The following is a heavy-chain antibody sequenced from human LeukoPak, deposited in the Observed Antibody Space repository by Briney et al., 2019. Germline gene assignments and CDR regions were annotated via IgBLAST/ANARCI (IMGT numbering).Heavy chain of an antibody. J-gene: IGHJ4*02. CDR2: IWYDGSNK. Sequence: GGSLRLSCAASGFTVSSNYMSWVRQAPGKGLEWVAVIWYDGSNKYYADSAKGRFTISRDNSKNTLYLQMNSLRAEDTAVYYCARDAKYSSSWYPDFDYWGQGTLVTVSS. CDR1: GFTVSSNY. CDR3: ARDAKYSSSWYPDFDY. D-gene: IGHD6-13*01. V-gene: IGHV3-33*08.